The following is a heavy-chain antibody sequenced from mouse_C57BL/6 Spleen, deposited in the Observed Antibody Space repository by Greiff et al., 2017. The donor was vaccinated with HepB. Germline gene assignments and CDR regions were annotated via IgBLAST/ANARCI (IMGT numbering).Heavy chain of an antibody. Sequence: EVQRVESGGGLVQPGGSLSLSCAASGFTFTDYYMSWVRQPPGKALEWLGFIRNKANGYTTEYSASVKGRFTISRDNSQSILYLQMNALRAEDSATYYCARYGTVFDYWGQSTTLTVSS. D-gene: IGHD4-1*01. CDR1: GFTFTDYY. J-gene: IGHJ2*01. V-gene: IGHV7-3*01. CDR3: ARYGTVFDY. CDR2: IRNKANGYTT.